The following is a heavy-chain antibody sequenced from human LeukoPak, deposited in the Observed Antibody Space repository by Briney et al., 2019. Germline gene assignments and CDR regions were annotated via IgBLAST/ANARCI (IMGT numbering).Heavy chain of an antibody. J-gene: IGHJ4*02. CDR1: GDSFSSNNY. CDR3: ARNAGYSDLNY. Sequence: KSSETLSLTCTVSGDSFSSNNYWTWVRQPPGKGLEWIGEIYRSGATNYNPSLRSRVTVSLDKSKNQFSLRLNSVTAADTAIYYCARNAGYSDLNYWGQGVLVTVSS. CDR2: IYRSGAT. V-gene: IGHV4-4*02. D-gene: IGHD3-22*01.